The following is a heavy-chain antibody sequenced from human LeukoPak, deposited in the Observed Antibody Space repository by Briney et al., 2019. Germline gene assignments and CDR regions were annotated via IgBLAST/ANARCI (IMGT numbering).Heavy chain of an antibody. CDR1: VFPFSTQP. D-gene: IGHD2-21*02. CDR2: IEGDGGDP. CDR3: ATGGHDFNPFYW. J-gene: IGHJ4*02. Sequence: QPGGPLRLFCAPSVFPFSTQPVGWARRAPGKGLEWFSSIEGDGGDPFYAASVTGRFTISRDNFKNTLFLQLNSLRAEDSAVYYCATGGHDFNPFYWWGQGTLVTVSS. V-gene: IGHV3-23*01.